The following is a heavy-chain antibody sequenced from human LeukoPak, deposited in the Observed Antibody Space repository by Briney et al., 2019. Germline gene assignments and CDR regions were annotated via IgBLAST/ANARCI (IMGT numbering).Heavy chain of an antibody. J-gene: IGHJ4*02. D-gene: IGHD1-26*01. CDR3: ASQVGATGGKGFDC. CDR2: IHPGNSET. Sequence: GESLKISCQGSGYSFTNYWIGWVRQMPGKGLEWVGIIHPGNSETRYSPSFQGQVTISVDRSISTAYLQWSSLRASDTAMYYCASQVGATGGKGFDCWGQGTLVTVSS. CDR1: GYSFTNYW. V-gene: IGHV5-51*01.